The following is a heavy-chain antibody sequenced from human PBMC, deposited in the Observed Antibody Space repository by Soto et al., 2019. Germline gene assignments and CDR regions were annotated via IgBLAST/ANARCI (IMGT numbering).Heavy chain of an antibody. CDR1: GYTFSSYG. Sequence: QVQLVQSGAEVKKPGASVKVSRKASGYTFSSYGISWVRQAPGQGLEWMGGISAYNGNIKYTQKLQGRVTMTTDTATSTAYMELRSLRSEDTAVYYCARDSPPVDYWCQGTLVTVSS. CDR3: ARDSPPVDY. V-gene: IGHV1-18*01. CDR2: ISAYNGNI. J-gene: IGHJ4*02.